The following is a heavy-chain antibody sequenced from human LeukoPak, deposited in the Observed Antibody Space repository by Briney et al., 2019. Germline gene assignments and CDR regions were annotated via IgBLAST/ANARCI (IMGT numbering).Heavy chain of an antibody. CDR3: ARSVEGYCRGGSCYYYSYYMDV. D-gene: IGHD2-15*01. CDR2: IYYSGTT. CDR1: GGSIISSSYY. J-gene: IGHJ6*03. Sequence: SETLSLTCSVSGGSIISSSYYWGWIRQPPGKGLEWIGSIYYSGTTYYNPSLKSRVTISVDTSKNQFSLKLSSVTAADTAVYYCARSVEGYCRGGSCYYYSYYMDVWGKGTTVTVSS. V-gene: IGHV4-39*07.